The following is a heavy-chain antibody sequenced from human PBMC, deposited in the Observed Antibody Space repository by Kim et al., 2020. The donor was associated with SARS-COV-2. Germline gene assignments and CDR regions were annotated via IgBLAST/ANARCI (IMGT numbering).Heavy chain of an antibody. CDR3: ARVAALYCSSTSCYYYYGMDV. CDR2: IKQDGSEK. CDR1: GFTFSSYW. J-gene: IGHJ6*02. V-gene: IGHV3-7*03. D-gene: IGHD2-2*01. Sequence: GGSLRLSCAASGFTFSSYWMSWVRQAPGKGLEWVANIKQDGSEKYYVDSVKGRFTISRDNAKNSLYLQMNSLRAEDTAVYYCARVAALYCSSTSCYYYYGMDVWGQGTTVTVSS.